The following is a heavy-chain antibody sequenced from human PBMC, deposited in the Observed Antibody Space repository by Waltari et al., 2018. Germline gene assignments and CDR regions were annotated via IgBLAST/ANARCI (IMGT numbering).Heavy chain of an antibody. V-gene: IGHV5-51*01. CDR2: IYPGDSDT. Sequence: EVQLVQSGTEVKKPGESLKISCKASGFRYDTYWIAWVRQMPGKGLEWMGIIYPGDSDTRYSPSFQCQVTFSVDRSISTAYLQWTSLKASDTGIYYCARRNAHFHFGMDVWGQGTTVTVSS. CDR3: ARRNAHFHFGMDV. J-gene: IGHJ6*02. D-gene: IGHD4-4*01. CDR1: GFRYDTYW.